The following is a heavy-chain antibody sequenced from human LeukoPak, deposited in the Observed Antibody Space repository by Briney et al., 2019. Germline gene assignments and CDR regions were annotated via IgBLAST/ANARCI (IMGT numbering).Heavy chain of an antibody. J-gene: IGHJ3*02. Sequence: GGSLRLSCAASGFTFSSYSMNWVRQAPGKGLEWVSSISSSSSYIYYADSVKGRFTISRDNAKNSLCLQMNSLRAEDTAVYYCARGWVWPRSSTGLGAFDIWGQGTMVTVSS. D-gene: IGHD2-2*01. CDR2: ISSSSSYI. CDR1: GFTFSSYS. CDR3: ARGWVWPRSSTGLGAFDI. V-gene: IGHV3-21*01.